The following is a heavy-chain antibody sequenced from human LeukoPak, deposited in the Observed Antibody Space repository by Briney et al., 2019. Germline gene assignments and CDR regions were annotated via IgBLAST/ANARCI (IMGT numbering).Heavy chain of an antibody. V-gene: IGHV4-59*13. Sequence: SETLSLTCTVSGVSISSYYWSWIRQPPGKGLVWVGYIFYSGSTTYNPSLKSRVTMSIDTSKKQFSLKLSSVTAADTAVYYCAGTTIFGAASAWGQGTLVTVSS. CDR1: GVSISSYY. D-gene: IGHD3-3*01. CDR3: AGTTIFGAASA. CDR2: IFYSGST. J-gene: IGHJ5*02.